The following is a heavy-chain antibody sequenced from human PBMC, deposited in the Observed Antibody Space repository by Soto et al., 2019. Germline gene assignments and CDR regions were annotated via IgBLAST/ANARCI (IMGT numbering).Heavy chain of an antibody. CDR3: ARDGHGMDV. CDR1: GLTFSTYD. V-gene: IGHV3-21*01. J-gene: IGHJ6*02. CDR2: ISSSSSYI. Sequence: LRLSCEASGLTFSTYDLNWVRQAPGKGLEWVSSISSSSSYIYYADSVKGRFTISRDNAKNSLYLQMNSLRAEDTAVYYCARDGHGMDVCGHGTTVTVS.